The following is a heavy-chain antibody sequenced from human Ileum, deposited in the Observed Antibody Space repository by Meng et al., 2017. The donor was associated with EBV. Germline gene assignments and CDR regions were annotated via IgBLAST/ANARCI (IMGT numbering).Heavy chain of an antibody. Sequence: QVQRQASGPGLVKPSDTLSLTCSVSNGSVSSYGYYWTWIRQPPGKGLEWIGYMSYTGSTNYKSTLKSRVTISVDKSKNQFSLKLSSVTAADTAVYYCARERGGGDRGIQWGQGTLVTVSS. CDR1: NGSVSSYGYY. V-gene: IGHV4-61*08. CDR2: MSYTGST. CDR3: ARERGGGDRGIQ. D-gene: IGHD2-21*02. J-gene: IGHJ4*02.